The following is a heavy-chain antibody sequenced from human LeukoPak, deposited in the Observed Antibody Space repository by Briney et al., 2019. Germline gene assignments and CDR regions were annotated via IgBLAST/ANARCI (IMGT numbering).Heavy chain of an antibody. D-gene: IGHD1-26*01. CDR1: GYTFTSYG. Sequence: ASVKVSCKASGYTFTSYGISWVRQAPGQGLEWMGWISAYNGNTNYAQKLQGRVTMTTDTSTSTAYMELRRLRSDDTAVYYCARDFVVGATGEGYYYYGMDVWGQGTTVTVSS. V-gene: IGHV1-18*01. CDR3: ARDFVVGATGEGYYYYGMDV. J-gene: IGHJ6*02. CDR2: ISAYNGNT.